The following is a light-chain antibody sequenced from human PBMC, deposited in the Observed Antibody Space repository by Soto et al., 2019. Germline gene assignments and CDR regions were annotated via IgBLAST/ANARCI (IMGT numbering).Light chain of an antibody. J-gene: IGLJ2*01. CDR1: SSDVGGYSY. CDR3: SSFSSGSTLVV. Sequence: QSALTQPASASGSPGQSITISCTGTSSDVGGYSYVSWYQQHPGKAPKLMIYEVSNRPSGVSNRFSGSKSGNTASLTISGLQAEDEADYSCSSFSSGSTLVVFGGGTKLTVL. V-gene: IGLV2-14*01. CDR2: EVS.